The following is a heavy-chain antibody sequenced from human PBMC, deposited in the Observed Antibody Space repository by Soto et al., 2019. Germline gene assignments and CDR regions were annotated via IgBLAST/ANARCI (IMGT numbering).Heavy chain of an antibody. Sequence: PGGSLRLSCAASEFTFSSYAMSWVRQAPGKGLEWVSAISGSGGSTYYADSVKGRFTISRDTSKNTLYLQMSSLRVEDTALYYCAKSYSSNWYDYFHNSGPGPMLTVYS. V-gene: IGHV3-23*01. CDR1: EFTFSSYA. D-gene: IGHD6-13*01. CDR2: ISGSGGST. J-gene: IGHJ4*02. CDR3: AKSYSSNWYDYFHN.